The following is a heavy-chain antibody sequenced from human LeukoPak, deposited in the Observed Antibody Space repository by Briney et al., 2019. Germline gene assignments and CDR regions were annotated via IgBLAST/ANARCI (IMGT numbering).Heavy chain of an antibody. CDR2: IYTSGST. D-gene: IGHD6-13*01. CDR3: AREGYSSSWSSSYYYYMDV. J-gene: IGHJ6*03. V-gene: IGHV4-4*07. Sequence: SETLSLTCTVSGGSISSYYWSWIRQPAGKGLEWIGRIYTSGSTNYNPSLKSRVTMSVDTSKNQFSLKLSSVTAADTAVYYCAREGYSSSWSSSYYYYMDVWGKGTTVTVSS. CDR1: GGSISSYY.